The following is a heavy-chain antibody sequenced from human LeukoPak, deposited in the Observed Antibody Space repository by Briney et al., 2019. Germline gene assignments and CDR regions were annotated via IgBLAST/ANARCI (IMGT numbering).Heavy chain of an antibody. V-gene: IGHV1-8*01. CDR3: ATPYCTGGSCGAWFDT. CDR2: MNPNRGKT. J-gene: IGHJ5*02. CDR1: GYIFSSYV. Sequence: SSVKVSCNASGYIFSSYVINSVRQATGHGREWRGWMNPNRGKTGNAQKFQGRVTMPRNNSLSTAKTPLSSLRCEGTAGYYCATPYCTGGSCGAWFDTWGQGKLVTVSS. D-gene: IGHD2-15*01.